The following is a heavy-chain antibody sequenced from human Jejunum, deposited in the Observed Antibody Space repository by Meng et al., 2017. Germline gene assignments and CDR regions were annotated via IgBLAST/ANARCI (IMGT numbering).Heavy chain of an antibody. CDR2: INRSGST. D-gene: IGHD3-3*01. J-gene: IGHJ4*02. CDR1: GGSFGTYY. V-gene: IGHV4-34*01. CDR3: ARGRSIDFRLAKYDY. Sequence: QVPLQQWGAGLLKPSETLSLTFAVNGGSFGTYYWTWFRQSPEKGLEWIGEINRSGSTSSNPSLKSRVAISMDTSKNQFFLRLDSVTAADTAVYYCARGRSIDFRLAKYDYWGQGTLVTVSS.